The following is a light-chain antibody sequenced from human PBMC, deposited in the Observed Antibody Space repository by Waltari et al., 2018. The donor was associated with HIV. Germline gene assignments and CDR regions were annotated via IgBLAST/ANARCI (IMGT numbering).Light chain of an antibody. CDR3: QSYDSSMNGRVV. CDR2: GNN. V-gene: IGLV1-40*01. J-gene: IGLJ2*01. CDR1: NSHIGAGLI. Sequence: QSVLTPPPSVSGAPGERVTIACAGNNSHIGAGLIAQGYQAHPGTAPKLIMYGNNERPSGVPVRFSGSKSGTSVSLAITGLQAEDEADYYCQSYDSSMNGRVVFGGGTKLTVL.